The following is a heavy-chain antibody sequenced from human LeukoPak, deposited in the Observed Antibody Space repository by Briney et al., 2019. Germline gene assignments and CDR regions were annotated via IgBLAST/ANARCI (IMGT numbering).Heavy chain of an antibody. Sequence: ASVKVSCKASGYTFTGYYMHWVRQAPGQGLEWMGWINPNSGGTNYAQKFQGRVTMTRDTSISAAYMELSRLRSDDTAVYYCARDLGVATRVDAFDIWGQGTMVTVSS. D-gene: IGHD5-12*01. CDR1: GYTFTGYY. CDR2: INPNSGGT. CDR3: ARDLGVATRVDAFDI. J-gene: IGHJ3*02. V-gene: IGHV1-2*02.